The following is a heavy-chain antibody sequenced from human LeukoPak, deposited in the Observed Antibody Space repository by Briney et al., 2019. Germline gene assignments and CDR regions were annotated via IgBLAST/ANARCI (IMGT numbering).Heavy chain of an antibody. Sequence: SETLSLTCTVSGGSISSYYWSWVRQPPGKGLEWIGYIYYSGSTNDNPSLKSRVTISVDTSKKQFSLKLSSVTAADTAVYYCARRFAGGDPYYYYGMDVWGQGTTVTVSS. D-gene: IGHD2-21*02. V-gene: IGHV4-59*08. J-gene: IGHJ6*02. CDR3: ARRFAGGDPYYYYGMDV. CDR2: IYYSGST. CDR1: GGSISSYY.